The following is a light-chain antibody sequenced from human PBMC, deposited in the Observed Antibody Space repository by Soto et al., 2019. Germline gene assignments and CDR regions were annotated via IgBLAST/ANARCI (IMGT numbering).Light chain of an antibody. CDR2: EVS. J-gene: IGLJ1*01. V-gene: IGLV2-8*01. CDR3: SSYAGSNNPYV. Sequence: QSALTQPPSASGSPGQSVTISCTGTSSDVGGYNYVSWYQQHPGKAPKRMIYEVSKWPSGVPDRFSGSKSGNTASLTVSGLHAEDEADYYCSSYAGSNNPYVFGTGTKLTVL. CDR1: SSDVGGYNY.